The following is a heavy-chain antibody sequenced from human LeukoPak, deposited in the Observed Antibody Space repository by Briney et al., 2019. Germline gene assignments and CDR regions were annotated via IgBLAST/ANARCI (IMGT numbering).Heavy chain of an antibody. V-gene: IGHV3-7*03. D-gene: IGHD4-17*01. CDR3: ARGPWRTTRDNWFDP. J-gene: IGHJ5*02. CDR2: IKQDGSEK. CDR1: GFTFNTYW. Sequence: PGGSLRLSCAASGFTFNTYWMNWVRQAPGKGLEWVANIKQDGSEKYYEDSVKGRFTISRDNAKNSLYLQMNSLTAEDTAVYYCARGPWRTTRDNWFDPWGQGTLVTVSS.